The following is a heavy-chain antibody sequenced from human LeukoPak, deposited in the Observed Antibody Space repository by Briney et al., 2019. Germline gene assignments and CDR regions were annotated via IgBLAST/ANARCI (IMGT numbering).Heavy chain of an antibody. V-gene: IGHV1-69*01. D-gene: IGHD2-8*01. CDR2: IIPIFGTA. CDR1: GGTFSSYA. J-gene: IGHJ3*02. Sequence: SVKVSCKASGGTFSSYAISWVRQTPGQGLEWMGGIIPIFGTANYAQEFQGRVTITADESTSTAYMELSSLRSEDTAVYYCVRDCEGYCTNGVCSNDAFDIWGQGTMVTVSS. CDR3: VRDCEGYCTNGVCSNDAFDI.